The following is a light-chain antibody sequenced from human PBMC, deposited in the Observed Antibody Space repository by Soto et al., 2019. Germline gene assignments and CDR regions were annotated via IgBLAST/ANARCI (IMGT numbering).Light chain of an antibody. CDR3: MQALQTPT. Sequence: DIVMTQSPLSLPVTRGEPASISCRSSQSLLHSNGYNYLDWYLQKPGQSPHLLIYLGSNRASGVPDRFNGSGSGTDFTLKISRVEAEDVGVYYCMQALQTPTFGGGTKVEIK. J-gene: IGKJ4*01. CDR1: QSLLHSNGYNY. V-gene: IGKV2-28*01. CDR2: LGS.